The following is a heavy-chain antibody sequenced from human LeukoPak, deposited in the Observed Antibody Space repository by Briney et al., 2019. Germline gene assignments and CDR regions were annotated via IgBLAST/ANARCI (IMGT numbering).Heavy chain of an antibody. CDR3: ARHECGGSCYPEDY. CDR2: IYYTGNT. CDR1: GGPVSNYY. Sequence: SETLSLTCTVSGGPVSNYYWSWIWQSPGKGLEWIGYIYYTGNTNYNPSLESRVIISVDTSKNQFSLKLSSVTAADTAVYYCARHECGGSCYPEDYWGQGTLVTVSS. D-gene: IGHD2-15*01. J-gene: IGHJ4*02. V-gene: IGHV4-59*08.